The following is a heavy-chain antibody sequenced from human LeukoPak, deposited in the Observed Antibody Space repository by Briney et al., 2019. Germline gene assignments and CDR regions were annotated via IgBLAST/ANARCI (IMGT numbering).Heavy chain of an antibody. D-gene: IGHD3-3*01. J-gene: IGHJ6*02. V-gene: IGHV1-2*02. CDR3: ARDPNNLLRFLEWSPLYYYGMDV. CDR2: INPNSGGT. Sequence: ASVKVSCKASGYTFTGYYMHWVRQAPGQGLEWMGWINPNSGGTNYAQKFQGRVTMTRDTSISTAYMELSRLRSDDTAVYYCARDPNNLLRFLEWSPLYYYGMDVWGQGTTVTVSS. CDR1: GYTFTGYY.